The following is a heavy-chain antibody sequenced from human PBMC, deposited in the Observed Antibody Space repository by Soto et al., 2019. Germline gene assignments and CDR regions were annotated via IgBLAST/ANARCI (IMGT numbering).Heavy chain of an antibody. CDR1: GYTFTSYG. V-gene: IGHV1-18*01. J-gene: IGHJ4*02. Sequence: QVQLVQSGAEVKKPGASVKVSCKASGYTFTSYGISWVRQAPGQGLEWMGWISAYNGNTNYAQKVQGRVTMTTDTTTSTAYLELMSLSSADTAVYYCASDPENAYSSSWYGDSWGQGTLVTFSS. CDR3: ASDPENAYSSSWYGDS. D-gene: IGHD6-13*01. CDR2: ISAYNGNT.